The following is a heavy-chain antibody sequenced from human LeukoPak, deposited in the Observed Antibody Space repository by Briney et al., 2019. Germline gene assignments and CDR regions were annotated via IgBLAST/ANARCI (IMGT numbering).Heavy chain of an antibody. CDR1: GGSISSGSYY. D-gene: IGHD3-10*01. CDR3: ARHEAGGVRGVITY. J-gene: IGHJ4*02. CDR2: IYTSGST. Sequence: PSETLSLTCTVSGGSISSGSYYWSWIRQPAGKGLEWIGRIYTSGSTNYNPSLKSRVTISVDTSKNQFSLKLSSVTAADTAVYYCARHEAGGVRGVITYWGQGTLVTVSS. V-gene: IGHV4-61*02.